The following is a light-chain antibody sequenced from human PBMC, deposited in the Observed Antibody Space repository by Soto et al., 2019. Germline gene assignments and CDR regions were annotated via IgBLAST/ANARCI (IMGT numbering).Light chain of an antibody. CDR2: WAS. Sequence: DIVMTQSPDSLAVSLGERATINCKSSQSVLYNPSNKSHLAWYQQKPRQPPRLLIFWASARVSGVPDRFSGSGSGTDFTLAISSLQAEDVAVYYCQQYYTTPPTVGQGTKLDIK. CDR1: QSVLYNPSNKSH. V-gene: IGKV4-1*01. J-gene: IGKJ2*01. CDR3: QQYYTTPPT.